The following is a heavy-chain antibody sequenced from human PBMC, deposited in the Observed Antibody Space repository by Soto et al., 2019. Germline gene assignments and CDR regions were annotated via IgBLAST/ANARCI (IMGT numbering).Heavy chain of an antibody. CDR1: GGSFSGYY. CDR2: INHSGST. CDR3: ARAQAARPPYYYYYGMDV. D-gene: IGHD6-6*01. J-gene: IGHJ6*02. V-gene: IGHV4-34*01. Sequence: QVQLQQWGAGLLKPSETLSLTCAVYGGSFSGYYWSWIRQPPGKGLEWIGEINHSGSTNYNPSLKSRVTISVDTSKNQFSLKLSSVTAADTAVYYCARAQAARPPYYYYYGMDVWGQGTTVTVSS.